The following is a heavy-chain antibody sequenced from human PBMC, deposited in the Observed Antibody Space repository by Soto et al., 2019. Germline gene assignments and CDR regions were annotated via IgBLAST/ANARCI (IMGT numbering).Heavy chain of an antibody. V-gene: IGHV4-39*01. CDR1: GGSISSSNYY. Sequence: QLLESGPGLLKPSETLSLTCTVSGGSISSSNYYWGWIRQPPGKGLEWIGSIYYSGSTYYNPSLKSRVTISVDTSKNQFSLKLSSVTAADTAVYYCARHEYCSSTSCYAGGRLFDPWGQGTLVTVSS. D-gene: IGHD2-2*01. CDR2: IYYSGST. J-gene: IGHJ5*02. CDR3: ARHEYCSSTSCYAGGRLFDP.